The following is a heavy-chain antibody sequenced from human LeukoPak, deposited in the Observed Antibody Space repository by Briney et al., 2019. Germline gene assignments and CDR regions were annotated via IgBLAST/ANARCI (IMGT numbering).Heavy chain of an antibody. V-gene: IGHV3-23*01. Sequence: GGSLRLSCAASGFTFSSYAMSWVRQAPGKGLEWVSAISGSRGSAYYPDSVKGRFIISRDNSKNTLYLQMNSLRAEDTAMYYCAKDLMATIYYFDSWGQGTLVTVSS. CDR2: ISGSRGSA. J-gene: IGHJ4*02. D-gene: IGHD5-24*01. CDR1: GFTFSSYA. CDR3: AKDLMATIYYFDS.